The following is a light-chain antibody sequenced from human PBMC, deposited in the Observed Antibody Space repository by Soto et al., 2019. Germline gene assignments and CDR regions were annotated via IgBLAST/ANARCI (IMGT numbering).Light chain of an antibody. CDR3: QHLKTYPPT. Sequence: IQLTQSPSSLSASVGDRVTITCQASQDVSSFLAWYQQKPGKSTKLLIYTASTVHSGVPSRFSGSGSGTEFTLTISSLQPEDFATYYCQHLKTYPPTFGPGTKVDVK. CDR2: TAS. V-gene: IGKV1-9*01. J-gene: IGKJ3*01. CDR1: QDVSSF.